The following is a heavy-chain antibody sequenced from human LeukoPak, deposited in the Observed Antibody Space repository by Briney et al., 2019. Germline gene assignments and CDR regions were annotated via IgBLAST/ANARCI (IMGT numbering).Heavy chain of an antibody. D-gene: IGHD4-23*01. CDR1: GGSISSYF. V-gene: IGHV4-59*01. J-gene: IGHJ4*02. CDR3: AKASVTTAVLFDS. CDR2: MSNTGIT. Sequence: SETLSLTCTVSGGSISSYFWNWIRQPPGQRLQWIGYMSNTGITKHHPSLKSRVTISADTSKNQFFLNVDSVTAADTAVYYCAKASVTTAVLFDSWGQGTLVAVSS.